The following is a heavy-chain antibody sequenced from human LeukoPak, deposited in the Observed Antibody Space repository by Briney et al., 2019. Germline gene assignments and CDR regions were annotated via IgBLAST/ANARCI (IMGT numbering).Heavy chain of an antibody. J-gene: IGHJ3*02. CDR3: ARQGLYDSSGYYKRDAFDI. CDR1: GGSISSGDYY. D-gene: IGHD3-22*01. Sequence: SSQTLSLTCTVSGGSISSGDYYWSWIRQPPGKGLEWIGYIYYSGSTYYNPSLKSRVTILVDTSKNQFSLKLSSVTAADTALYYCARQGLYDSSGYYKRDAFDIWGQGTMVTVSS. CDR2: IYYSGST. V-gene: IGHV4-30-4*08.